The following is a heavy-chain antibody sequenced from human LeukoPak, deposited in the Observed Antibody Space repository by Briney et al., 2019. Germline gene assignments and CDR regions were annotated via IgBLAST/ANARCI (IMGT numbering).Heavy chain of an antibody. V-gene: IGHV5-51*01. D-gene: IGHD5-12*01. J-gene: IGHJ6*03. CDR1: GSSFSNYW. CDR2: IYPGDSGT. CDR3: ARAGYSGYDSRSRDYYYYMDV. Sequence: GESLQISCQGSGSSFSNYWIGWVRQMSGKGLEWMGMIYPGDSGTKYSPSFQGQVTISADKSITTAYLQWSSLKASDTAIYYCARAGYSGYDSRSRDYYYYMDVWGEGTTVIVSS.